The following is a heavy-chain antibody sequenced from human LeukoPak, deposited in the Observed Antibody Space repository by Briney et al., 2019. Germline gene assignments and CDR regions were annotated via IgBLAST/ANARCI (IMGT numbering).Heavy chain of an antibody. J-gene: IGHJ4*02. V-gene: IGHV4-59*11. Sequence: SETLSLTCTVSSDSITSHFWSWVRQPPGKGLEWIGFISNSGNTNYNPSLKGRVTMSVATSENQFSLSLNSLTAADRAVYLCARMNYYESSAYPFDYWGQGSLVTVSS. CDR2: ISNSGNT. CDR1: SDSITSHF. D-gene: IGHD3-22*01. CDR3: ARMNYYESSAYPFDY.